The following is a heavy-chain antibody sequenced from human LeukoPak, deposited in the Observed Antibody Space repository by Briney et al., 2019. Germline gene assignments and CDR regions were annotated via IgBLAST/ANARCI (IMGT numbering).Heavy chain of an antibody. CDR2: MYNGGTT. J-gene: IGHJ6*03. Sequence: PGGSLRLSCAVSGFTVSSNYMNWVRQAPGKGLEWVSVMYNGGTTYYADSVKGRFTISRDNSKNTLYLQMNSLRAEDTAVYYCAKENYYYYYMDVWGKGTTVTVPS. V-gene: IGHV3-53*01. CDR3: AKENYYYYYMDV. CDR1: GFTVSSNY.